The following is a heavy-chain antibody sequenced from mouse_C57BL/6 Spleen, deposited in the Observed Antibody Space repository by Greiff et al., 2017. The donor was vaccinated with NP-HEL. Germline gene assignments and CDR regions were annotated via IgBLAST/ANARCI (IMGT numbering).Heavy chain of an antibody. D-gene: IGHD2-4*01. J-gene: IGHJ3*01. V-gene: IGHV1-61*01. CDR1: GDTLTSTW. Sequence: QVHLQQHGAELVRPGSSVKLSRKAPGDTLTSTWMGWGKQRPGQGVVWICNICLSNIETHDNHKFKDKETMTVDKVASSAYMQFSSLTSEASAVYYCEREDDYDCGFAYWGQGTLVTVSA. CDR3: EREDDYDCGFAY. CDR2: ICLSNIET.